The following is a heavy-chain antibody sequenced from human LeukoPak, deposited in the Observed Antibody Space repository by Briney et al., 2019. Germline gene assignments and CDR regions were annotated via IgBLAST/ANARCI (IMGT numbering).Heavy chain of an antibody. CDR3: AGLLGRGGFRAVDI. V-gene: IGHV4-61*08. CDR2: IYYSGST. CDR1: GGSVSSGDYY. J-gene: IGHJ3*02. Sequence: SETLSLTCSVSGGSVSSGDYYWYWIRQPPGKGLEWIGYIYYSGSTNYNPSLKSRVTISIDTSKNQFSLKLSSVTAADTAVYYCAGLLGRGGFRAVDIWGQGTMVTVSS. D-gene: IGHD3-16*01.